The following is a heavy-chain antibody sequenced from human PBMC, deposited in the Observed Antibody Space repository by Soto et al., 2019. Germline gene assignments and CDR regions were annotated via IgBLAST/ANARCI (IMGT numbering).Heavy chain of an antibody. CDR1: GFSIKNYA. V-gene: IGHV3-23*01. D-gene: IGHD2-2*01. Sequence: PGGSLRLSCGASGFSIKNYAMSWVRQAPGKGLEWVSVISGSGATIYYAGSVKGRFSISRDSLKNTVYLQMNSLRPEDTAVYYCAKDQVEYCSAASCFGAFDYWGQGTLVTVPS. J-gene: IGHJ4*02. CDR3: AKDQVEYCSAASCFGAFDY. CDR2: ISGSGATI.